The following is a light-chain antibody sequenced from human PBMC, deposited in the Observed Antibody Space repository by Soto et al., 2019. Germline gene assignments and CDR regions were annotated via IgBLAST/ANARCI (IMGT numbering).Light chain of an antibody. CDR1: QNIRSR. CDR3: QQYNSYPLT. J-gene: IGKJ4*01. V-gene: IGKV1D-16*01. Sequence: DFQMTQSPSTLSASVGDRVTITCRASQNIRSRLAWVQQKPGKAPESLIYAASSLHNGVPSKFSGSGSGTDFTLTISSLQPEDFATYYCQQYNSYPLTFGGGTKVEI. CDR2: AAS.